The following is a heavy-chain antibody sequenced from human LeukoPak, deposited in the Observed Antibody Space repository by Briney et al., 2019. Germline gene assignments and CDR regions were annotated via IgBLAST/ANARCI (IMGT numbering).Heavy chain of an antibody. Sequence: SQTLSLTGTVSGCSISSGGYYWSWIRQPPGKGLEWIGYIYHSGSTYYNPSLKSRVTISVDRSKNQFSLKLSSVTAADTAVYYCARSRLHGPFDPWGQGTLVTVSS. CDR3: ARSRLHGPFDP. CDR2: IYHSGST. V-gene: IGHV4-30-2*01. D-gene: IGHD5-18*01. J-gene: IGHJ5*02. CDR1: GCSISSGGYY.